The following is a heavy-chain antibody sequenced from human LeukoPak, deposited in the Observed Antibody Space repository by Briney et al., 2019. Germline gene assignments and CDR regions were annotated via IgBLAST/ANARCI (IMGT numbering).Heavy chain of an antibody. CDR1: GFTVSSNY. V-gene: IGHV3-53*01. CDR2: IYSGGST. J-gene: IGHJ4*02. D-gene: IGHD3-22*01. Sequence: PGGSLRLSCAASGFTVSSNYMSWVRQAPGKGLEWVSVIYSGGSTYYADSVKGRFTISRDNSKNTLYLQMNSLRAEDTAVYYCASAPRDYYDSSGYAFDYWGQGTLVTVSS. CDR3: ASAPRDYYDSSGYAFDY.